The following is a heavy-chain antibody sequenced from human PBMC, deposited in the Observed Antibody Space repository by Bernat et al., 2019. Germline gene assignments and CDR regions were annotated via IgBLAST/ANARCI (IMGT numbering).Heavy chain of an antibody. J-gene: IGHJ3*02. CDR3: ARERVYCSGGSCVFNDSENDAFDI. Sequence: QVQLVESGGGVVQPGRSLRLSCAASGFTFSSYGMHWVRQAPGKGLEWVAVIWYDGSNKYYADSVKGRFTISRDNSKNTLYLQMNSLRAEDTAVYYLARERVYCSGGSCVFNDSENDAFDIWGQGTMVTVSS. CDR2: IWYDGSNK. V-gene: IGHV3-33*01. D-gene: IGHD2-15*01. CDR1: GFTFSSYG.